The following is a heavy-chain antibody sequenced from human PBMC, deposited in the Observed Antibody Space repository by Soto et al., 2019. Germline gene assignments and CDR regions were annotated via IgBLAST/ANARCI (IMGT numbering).Heavy chain of an antibody. D-gene: IGHD5-12*01. V-gene: IGHV4-59*01. CDR1: GASISSSY. CDR3: ARGGNRYSNVASGVGGFDF. Sequence: SETLSLTCTVSGASISSSYWSWIRQSPERGLEWIAYVYHTGATNYNPSLKSRDTISLDTSKGQFSLNLTSLTTADTAVYFCARGGNRYSNVASGVGGFDFWGQGSLVTVSS. J-gene: IGHJ4*02. CDR2: VYHTGAT.